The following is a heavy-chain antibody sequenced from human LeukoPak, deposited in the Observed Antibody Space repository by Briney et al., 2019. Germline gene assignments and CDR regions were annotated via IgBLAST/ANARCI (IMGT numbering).Heavy chain of an antibody. D-gene: IGHD3-16*01. CDR1: GYTFTSYG. J-gene: IGHJ4*02. Sequence: GASVKVSCKASGYTFTSYGISWLRQAPGQGLEWMGRIIPILGIANYAQKFQGRVTITADKSTSTAYMELSSLRSEDTAVYYCARDGGFTAEWGQGTLVTVSS. CDR2: IIPILGIA. CDR3: ARDGGFTAE. V-gene: IGHV1-69*04.